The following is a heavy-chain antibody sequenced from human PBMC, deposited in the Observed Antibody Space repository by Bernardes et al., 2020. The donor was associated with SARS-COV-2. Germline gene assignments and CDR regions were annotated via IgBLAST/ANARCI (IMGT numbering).Heavy chain of an antibody. J-gene: IGHJ6*02. CDR3: ADLAVAGWGFYYYYGMDV. D-gene: IGHD6-19*01. Sequence: GGSLRLSCAASGFTFSSYAMHWVRQAPGKGLEWVAVISYDGSNKYYADSVKGRFTISRDNSKNTLYLQMNSLRAEDTAVYYCADLAVAGWGFYYYYGMDVWGQGTTVTVSS. CDR2: ISYDGSNK. V-gene: IGHV3-30-3*01. CDR1: GFTFSSYA.